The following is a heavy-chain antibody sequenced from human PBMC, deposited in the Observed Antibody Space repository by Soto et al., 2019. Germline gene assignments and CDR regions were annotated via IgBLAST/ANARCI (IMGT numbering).Heavy chain of an antibody. V-gene: IGHV3-33*01. CDR3: ARSAYYDFWSGQMKNYYGMDV. CDR2: IWYDGSNK. CDR1: GFTFSSYG. J-gene: IGHJ6*02. Sequence: GSLRLSCAASGFTFSSYGMHWVRQAPGKGLEWAAVIWYDGSNKYYADSVKGRFTISRDNSKNTLYLQMNSLRAEETAVYYCARSAYYDFWSGQMKNYYGMDVWGQGTTVTVSS. D-gene: IGHD3-3*01.